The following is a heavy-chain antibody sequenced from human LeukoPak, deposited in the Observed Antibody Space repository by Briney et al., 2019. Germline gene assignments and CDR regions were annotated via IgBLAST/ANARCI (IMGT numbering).Heavy chain of an antibody. V-gene: IGHV3-30*18. Sequence: GGSLRLSCAASGFTFSSYGMHWVRQAPGKGLEWVAVISYDGSNKYYADSVKGRFTISRDNPKNTLYLQMNSLRAEDTAVYYCAKGGSSGWYPDYWGQGTLVTVSS. CDR3: AKGGSSGWYPDY. CDR1: GFTFSSYG. CDR2: ISYDGSNK. J-gene: IGHJ4*02. D-gene: IGHD6-19*01.